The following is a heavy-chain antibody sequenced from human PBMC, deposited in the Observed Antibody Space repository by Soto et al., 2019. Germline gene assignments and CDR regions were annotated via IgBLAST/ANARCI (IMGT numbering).Heavy chain of an antibody. CDR3: ARGRSYDSHQDL. CDR2: VTATAESA. J-gene: IGHJ5*02. Sequence: GGSLRLSCTPFGFNFDAYAMSWVRQAPGKGLEWVSAVTATAESAYYTDSVRGRFIITRDNSDNMLYLQMSSLRVEDTAIYFCARGRSYDSHQDLWGRGTQVTVSS. V-gene: IGHV3-23*01. D-gene: IGHD3-16*01. CDR1: GFNFDAYA.